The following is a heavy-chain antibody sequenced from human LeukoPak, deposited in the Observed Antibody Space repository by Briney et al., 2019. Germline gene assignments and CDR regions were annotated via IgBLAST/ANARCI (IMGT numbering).Heavy chain of an antibody. J-gene: IGHJ4*02. CDR3: ANVVGGY. CDR2: ISKSGGST. Sequence: PGGSLRLPCAVSGITFSTIGVSWVRQAPGKGLKWVSIISKSGGSTFYADPVRGRFTVSRDNSKDMLYLQMNSLTAEDTAVYYCANVVGGYWGQGTLVTVSS. CDR1: GITFSTIG. V-gene: IGHV3-23*01. D-gene: IGHD2-21*01.